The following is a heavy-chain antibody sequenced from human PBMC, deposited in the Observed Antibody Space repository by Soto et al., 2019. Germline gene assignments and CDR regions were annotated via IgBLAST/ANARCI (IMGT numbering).Heavy chain of an antibody. Sequence: QVQLQESGPGLVKPSETLALTCTVSGGSISSYHWSWIRQAPGKGLEWIGNVYYSGTTTYNPSLKSRVTISVATSKNQFSLKLTSVTAADTAVYYCARDRSGGYNWFDPWGQGTLVTVSS. CDR1: GGSISSYH. D-gene: IGHD3-10*01. V-gene: IGHV4-59*13. CDR3: ARDRSGGYNWFDP. CDR2: VYYSGTT. J-gene: IGHJ5*02.